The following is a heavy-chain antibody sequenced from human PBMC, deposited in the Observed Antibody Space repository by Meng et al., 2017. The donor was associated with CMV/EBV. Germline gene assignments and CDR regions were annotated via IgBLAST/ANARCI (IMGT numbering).Heavy chain of an antibody. CDR2: MNPNSGNT. CDR3: ARGLDPTTVENWFDP. Sequence: ASVKVSCKASGYTFTSYYMHWVRQATGQGLEWMGWMNPNSGNTGYAQKFQGRVTMTRNTSISTAYMELSSLRSEDTAVYYCARGLDPTTVENWFDPWGQGTLVTVSS. J-gene: IGHJ5*02. V-gene: IGHV1-8*02. CDR1: GYTFTSYY. D-gene: IGHD4-23*01.